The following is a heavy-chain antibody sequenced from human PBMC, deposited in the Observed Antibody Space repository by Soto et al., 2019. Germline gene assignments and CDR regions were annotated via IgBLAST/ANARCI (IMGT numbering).Heavy chain of an antibody. CDR2: IYYSGYT. Sequence: SSENLSLTCTVSGGSISSSSYYWGWIRQPPGKGLEWIGSIYYSGYTYYNPSLKSRVTISVDTSKNQFSLKLSSVTAADTAVYYCARHNGPLYVGYYYDMDVWGQGTTVTVSS. CDR1: GGSISSSSYY. V-gene: IGHV4-39*01. D-gene: IGHD3-16*01. J-gene: IGHJ6*02. CDR3: ARHNGPLYVGYYYDMDV.